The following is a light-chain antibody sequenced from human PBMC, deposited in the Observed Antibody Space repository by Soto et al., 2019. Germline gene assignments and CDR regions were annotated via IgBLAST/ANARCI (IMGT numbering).Light chain of an antibody. CDR3: QQRSHWPPVT. CDR1: QSVSTR. Sequence: EIVLTQSPATLSLSPGEGATLSCRASQSVSTRLAWYQQKPGQAPRLLIYDISTRAPGIPARFSGSGSATDFTLTISSLEPDDFAIYHCQQRSHWPPVTFGQGKRLEI. J-gene: IGKJ5*01. CDR2: DIS. V-gene: IGKV3-11*01.